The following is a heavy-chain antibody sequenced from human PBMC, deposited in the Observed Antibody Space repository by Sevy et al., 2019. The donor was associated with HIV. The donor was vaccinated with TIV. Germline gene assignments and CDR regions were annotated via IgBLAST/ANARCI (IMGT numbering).Heavy chain of an antibody. CDR1: GGSIARSSYD. Sequence: SETLSLTCTVSGGSIARSSYDWGWIHQSPGKGLEWIGSIYFSGSTSYATSLRSRVTISVDTSKNQVSLKMRSVTATETAFYYCARHGGLVDRGFDFWGQGALVTVSS. V-gene: IGHV4-39*01. D-gene: IGHD3-10*01. CDR2: IYFSGST. CDR3: ARHGGLVDRGFDF. J-gene: IGHJ4*02.